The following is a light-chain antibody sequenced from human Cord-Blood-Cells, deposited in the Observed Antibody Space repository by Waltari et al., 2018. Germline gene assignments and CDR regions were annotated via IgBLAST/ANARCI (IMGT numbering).Light chain of an antibody. CDR1: SSDVGGYNY. J-gene: IGLJ7*01. CDR3: CSYAGSYNAV. V-gene: IGLV2-11*01. CDR2: DVS. Sequence: QSALTQPRPVSGSPGQSVTISRTGTSSDVGGYNYVSWYQQHPGKAPNLMIYDVSKRPSGVPDRFSGSKSGNTASLTISGLQAEDEADYYCCSYAGSYNAVFGGGTQLTVL.